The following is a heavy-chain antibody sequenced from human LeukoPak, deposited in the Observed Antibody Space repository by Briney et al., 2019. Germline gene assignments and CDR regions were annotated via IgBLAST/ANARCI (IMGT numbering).Heavy chain of an antibody. D-gene: IGHD2-2*01. V-gene: IGHV1-18*01. CDR1: GYTFTSYG. CDR3: ARDISLEYQHPDAFDI. CDR2: ISAYNGNT. J-gene: IGHJ3*02. Sequence: ASVKVSCKASGYTFTSYGISWVRQAPGQGLEWMGWISAYNGNTNYAQKLQGRVTMTTDTSTSTAYMELRSLRSDDTAVYYCARDISLEYQHPDAFDIWGQGTMVTVSS.